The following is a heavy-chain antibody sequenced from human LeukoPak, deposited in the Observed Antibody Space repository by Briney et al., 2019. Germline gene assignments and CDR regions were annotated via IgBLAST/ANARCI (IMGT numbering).Heavy chain of an antibody. J-gene: IGHJ4*02. Sequence: PGGSLRLSCAASGFTFGSYAMSWVRQAPGKGLEWVSAVSSDGSTHYADSVKGRFTISRDNSKNTLYLQMDSVRAEDTAVYYCAKGHYHGSGSYWVWGQGTLVTVSS. V-gene: IGHV3-23*01. CDR1: GFTFGSYA. D-gene: IGHD3-10*01. CDR2: VSSDGST. CDR3: AKGHYHGSGSYWV.